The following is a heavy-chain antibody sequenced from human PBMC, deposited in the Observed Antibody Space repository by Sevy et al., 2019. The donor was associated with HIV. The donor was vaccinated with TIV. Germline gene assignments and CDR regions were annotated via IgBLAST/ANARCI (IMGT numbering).Heavy chain of an antibody. D-gene: IGHD4-4*01. CDR1: GGTFRSFA. CDR2: IIPIFATT. V-gene: IGHV1-69*13. CDR3: AKEAIYDNSRDYTGGDGFDV. J-gene: IGHJ3*01. Sequence: ASVKVSCKASGGTFRSFAISWVRQAPGQGLEWMGGIIPIFATTNYTQKLQGRVTITADESTSTAYMELRSLRSEDTAVYYCAKEAIYDNSRDYTGGDGFDVWGQGTMVTVSS.